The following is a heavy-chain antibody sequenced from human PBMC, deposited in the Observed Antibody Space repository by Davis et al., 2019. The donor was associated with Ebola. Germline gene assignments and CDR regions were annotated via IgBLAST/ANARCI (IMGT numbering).Heavy chain of an antibody. CDR2: ISGSGGST. CDR3: AKSLASGSSPVWVVSMDV. D-gene: IGHD3-10*01. Sequence: GGSLRLSCAASGFTFSSYAMTWVRQAPGKGLEWVSAISGSGGSTYYADSVKGRFTVSRDNSKSTLYLQMNTLRAEDTAVYYCAKSLASGSSPVWVVSMDVWGKGTTVTVSS. J-gene: IGHJ6*04. CDR1: GFTFSSYA. V-gene: IGHV3-23*01.